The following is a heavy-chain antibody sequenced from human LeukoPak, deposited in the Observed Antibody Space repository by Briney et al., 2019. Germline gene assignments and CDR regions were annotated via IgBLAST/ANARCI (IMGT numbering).Heavy chain of an antibody. CDR2: IYYSGSP. V-gene: IGHV4-59*01. CDR3: ARVPSY. CDR1: GGSISTYY. Sequence: SETLSLTCTVSGGSISTYYWSCIRQPPGKGLEWIGYIYYSGSPNYNPSLKSRVTISVDTSKNQFSLKLNSVTAADTAVYYCARVPSYWGQGTLVTVSS. J-gene: IGHJ4*02.